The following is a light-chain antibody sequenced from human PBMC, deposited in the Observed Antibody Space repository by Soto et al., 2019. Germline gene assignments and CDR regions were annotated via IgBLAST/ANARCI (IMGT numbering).Light chain of an antibody. Sequence: DIQMTQSPSSVAASAGDRVSITCRASQGISSWLAWYKQKPGRAHKLLIYTGSSLQSAVPSRFSGTGSGADFTLSINSLQPQDVATYSCRQASSFPLTFGGGTKLEIK. V-gene: IGKV1-12*01. CDR1: QGISSW. J-gene: IGKJ4*01. CDR3: RQASSFPLT. CDR2: TGS.